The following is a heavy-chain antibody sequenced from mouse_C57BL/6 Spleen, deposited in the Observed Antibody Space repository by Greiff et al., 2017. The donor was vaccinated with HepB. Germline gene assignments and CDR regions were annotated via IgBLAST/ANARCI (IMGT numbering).Heavy chain of an antibody. CDR3: ARPVYDGYYDFDY. CDR1: GFTFSSYG. J-gene: IGHJ2*01. V-gene: IGHV5-6*01. D-gene: IGHD2-3*01. CDR2: ISSGGSYT. Sequence: EVHLVESGGDLVKPGGSLKLSCAASGFTFSSYGMSWVRQTPDKRLEWVATISSGGSYTYYPDSVKGRFTISRDNAKNTLYLQMSSLKSEDTAMYYCARPVYDGYYDFDYWGQGTTLTVSS.